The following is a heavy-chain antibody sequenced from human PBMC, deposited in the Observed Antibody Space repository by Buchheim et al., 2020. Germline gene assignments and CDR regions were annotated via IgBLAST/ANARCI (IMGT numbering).Heavy chain of an antibody. Sequence: QVQLVQSGAEVKKPGASVKVSCKASGYTFTGYYMHWVRQAPGQGLEWMGWINPNSGGTNNAQKFQGWVTLTRDTSISTAYMELSRLRSDDTAVYYCAREYSSGPYYYYYGMDVWGQGTT. CDR3: AREYSSGPYYYYYGMDV. V-gene: IGHV1-2*04. D-gene: IGHD6-19*01. CDR1: GYTFTGYY. CDR2: INPNSGGT. J-gene: IGHJ6*02.